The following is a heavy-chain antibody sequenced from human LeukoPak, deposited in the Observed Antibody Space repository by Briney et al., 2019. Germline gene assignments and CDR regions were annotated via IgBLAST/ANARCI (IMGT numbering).Heavy chain of an antibody. D-gene: IGHD6-19*01. CDR1: GYTFTSYY. V-gene: IGHV1-46*01. CDR2: INPSGGST. Sequence: ASVKVSCKASGYTFTSYYMHWVRQAPGQGLEWMGIINPSGGSTSYAQKFQGRVTMTRDTSMSTVYMELSSLRSEDTAVYYCARGNSFSSGWSPSYYYYGMDVWGKGTTVTVSS. J-gene: IGHJ6*04. CDR3: ARGNSFSSGWSPSYYYYGMDV.